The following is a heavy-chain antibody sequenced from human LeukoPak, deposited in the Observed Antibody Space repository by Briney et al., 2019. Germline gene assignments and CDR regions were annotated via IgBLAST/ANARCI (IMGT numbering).Heavy chain of an antibody. J-gene: IGHJ3*02. CDR3: ARGNYYDYAFDI. V-gene: IGHV4-34*01. CDR1: GGSFSGYY. D-gene: IGHD3-22*01. CDR2: INHSGST. Sequence: SETLSLTCTVYGGSFSGYYWSWIRQPPGKRLEWIGEINHSGSTNYNPSLKSRVTISVDTSKNQFSLKLSSVTAADTAVYYCARGNYYDYAFDIWGQGTMVTVSS.